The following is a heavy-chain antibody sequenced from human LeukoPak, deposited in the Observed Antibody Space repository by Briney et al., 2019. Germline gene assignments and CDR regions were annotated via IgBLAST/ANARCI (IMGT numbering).Heavy chain of an antibody. Sequence: PGGSLRLSCAASGFTFSSYAMSWVRQAPGKGLEWVSGISWNSGSIGCADSVKGRFTISRDNAKNSLYLQMNSLRAEDTALYYCAKALYSGWFDYWGQGTLVTVSS. D-gene: IGHD6-19*01. V-gene: IGHV3-9*01. CDR3: AKALYSGWFDY. CDR2: ISWNSGSI. J-gene: IGHJ4*02. CDR1: GFTFSSYA.